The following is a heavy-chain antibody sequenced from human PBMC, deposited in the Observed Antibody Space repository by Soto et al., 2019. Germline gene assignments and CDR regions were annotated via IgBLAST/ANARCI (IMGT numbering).Heavy chain of an antibody. J-gene: IGHJ4*02. Sequence: SETLSLTGTVSCGSISSISYYWGWIRQPPGKCLEWMGSIYYIGIXXYNPSLKXXVTISVDTSNXQFSLXLISLTSADTAVYYCYINGYWRQGTLVTVSS. D-gene: IGHD1-20*01. CDR3: YINGY. V-gene: IGHV4-39*01. CDR1: CGSISSISYY. CDR2: IYYIGIX.